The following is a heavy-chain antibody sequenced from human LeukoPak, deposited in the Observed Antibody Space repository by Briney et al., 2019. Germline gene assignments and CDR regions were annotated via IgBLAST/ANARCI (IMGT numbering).Heavy chain of an antibody. V-gene: IGHV3-30*18. CDR2: ISYDGSNK. Sequence: QPGGSLRLSCAASGFTFSSYGMHWVRQAPGKGLEWVAVISYDGSNKYYADSVKGRFTISRDNSKNTLYLQMNSLRAEDTAVYYCAKDFYGGYEYPVDYWGQGTLVTVSS. CDR3: AKDFYGGYEYPVDY. J-gene: IGHJ4*02. D-gene: IGHD5-12*01. CDR1: GFTFSSYG.